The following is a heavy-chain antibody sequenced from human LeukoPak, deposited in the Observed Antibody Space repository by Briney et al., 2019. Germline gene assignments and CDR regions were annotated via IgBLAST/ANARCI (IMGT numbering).Heavy chain of an antibody. V-gene: IGHV3-23*01. CDR2: ISGSGGST. Sequence: PGGSLRLSCAASGFTFSSYAMSWVRQAPGKGLEWVSAISGSGGSTYYADSVKGRFTISRDNSKNTLYLQMNSPRAEDTAVYYCAKDEGDIVVVPAAIWGQGTLVTVSS. D-gene: IGHD2-2*01. J-gene: IGHJ4*02. CDR3: AKDEGDIVVVPAAI. CDR1: GFTFSSYA.